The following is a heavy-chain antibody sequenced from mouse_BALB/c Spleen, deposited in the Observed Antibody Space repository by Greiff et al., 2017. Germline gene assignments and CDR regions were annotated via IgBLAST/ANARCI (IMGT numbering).Heavy chain of an antibody. CDR2: IWTGGGT. Sequence: VQLKESGPGLVAPSQSLSITCTVSGFSLTSYDISWIRQPPGKGLEWLGVIWTGGGTNYNSAFMSRLSISKDNSKSQVFLKMNSLQTDDTAIYYCVRDPYYAMDYWGQGTSVTVSS. CDR1: GFSLTSYD. J-gene: IGHJ4*01. CDR3: VRDPYYAMDY. V-gene: IGHV2-9-2*01.